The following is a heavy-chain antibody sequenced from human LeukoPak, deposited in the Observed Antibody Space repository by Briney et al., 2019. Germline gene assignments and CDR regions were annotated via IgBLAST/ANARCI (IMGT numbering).Heavy chain of an antibody. CDR1: GFTFSSYN. D-gene: IGHD3-9*01. Sequence: GGSLRLSCAASGFTFSSYNMNWVRQAPGKGLEWVSSISSSSSYIYYTDSVKGRFTISRDNAKNSLHLQMNSLRAEDTAVYYCARVTLTGYYAFDYWGQGTLVTVSS. CDR3: ARVTLTGYYAFDY. J-gene: IGHJ4*02. V-gene: IGHV3-21*01. CDR2: ISSSSSYI.